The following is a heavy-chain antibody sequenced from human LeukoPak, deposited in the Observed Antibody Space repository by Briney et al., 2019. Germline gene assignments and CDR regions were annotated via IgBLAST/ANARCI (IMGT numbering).Heavy chain of an antibody. CDR3: ASRDYYDSSGYYL. D-gene: IGHD3-22*01. CDR1: GGSVSSGSYY. Sequence: PSETLSLTCTVSGGSVSSGSYYWSWIRQPPGKGLEWIGYIYYSGSTNYNPSLKSRVTISVDTSKNRFSLKLSSVTAADTAVYYCASRDYYDSSGYYLWGQGTLVTVPS. V-gene: IGHV4-61*01. CDR2: IYYSGST. J-gene: IGHJ4*02.